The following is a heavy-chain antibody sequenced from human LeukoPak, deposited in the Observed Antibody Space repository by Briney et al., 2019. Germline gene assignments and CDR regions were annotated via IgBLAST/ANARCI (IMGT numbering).Heavy chain of an antibody. V-gene: IGHV4-4*09. CDR1: GGSITSYY. D-gene: IGHD3-22*01. CDR3: ARHYYDSGGYPNALDI. CDR2: IYSSGST. Sequence: SETLSLTCTVSGGSITSYYWSWIRQPPGKGLEWIGYIYSSGSTNYNPSLKSRVTISVDTSKNEFSLKLSSVTAADTAVYSCARHYYDSGGYPNALDIWGQGTMVTVSS. J-gene: IGHJ3*02.